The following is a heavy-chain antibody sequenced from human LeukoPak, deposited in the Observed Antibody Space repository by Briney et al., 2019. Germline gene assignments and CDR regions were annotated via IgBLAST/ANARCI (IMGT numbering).Heavy chain of an antibody. CDR2: IKQDGSEK. J-gene: IGHJ4*02. CDR3: ARIGYSSSCFDY. Sequence: GGSLRLSCAASGFTFSTYWMSWARQAPGKGPEWVAYIKQDGSEKDYVDSVKGRFTISRDNAKNSVYLQMNSLGVEDTAVYYCARIGYSSSCFDYWGQGTLVTVSS. CDR1: GFTFSTYW. D-gene: IGHD6-13*01. V-gene: IGHV3-7*01.